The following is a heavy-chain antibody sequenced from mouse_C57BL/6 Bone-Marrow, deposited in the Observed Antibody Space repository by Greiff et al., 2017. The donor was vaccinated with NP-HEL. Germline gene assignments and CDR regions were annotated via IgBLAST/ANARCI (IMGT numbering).Heavy chain of an antibody. V-gene: IGHV1-81*01. CDR3: FITRRRFAY. Sequence: QVQLKQSGAELARPGASVKLSCKASGYTFTSYGISWVKQRTGQGLEWIGEIYPRSGNTYYNEKFKGKATLTADKSSSTAYMELRSLTSEDSAVYFCFITRRRFAYWGQGTLVTVSA. CDR1: GYTFTSYG. CDR2: IYPRSGNT. D-gene: IGHD1-1*01. J-gene: IGHJ3*01.